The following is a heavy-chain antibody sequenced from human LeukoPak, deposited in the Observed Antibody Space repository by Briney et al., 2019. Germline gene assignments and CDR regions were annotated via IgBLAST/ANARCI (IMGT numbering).Heavy chain of an antibody. D-gene: IGHD2-21*02. J-gene: IGHJ2*01. Sequence: ASVKGSCKASGYTSTGYYVHWVRRAPGQGLEWMRGIIPIFGTANYAQKFQGRVAITADESMSTAYMELSSLRSEDTAVYYCATGPVGDWLWYFALWGRGTLVTVSS. CDR2: IIPIFGTA. V-gene: IGHV1-69*13. CDR1: GYTSTGYY. CDR3: ATGPVGDWLWYFAL.